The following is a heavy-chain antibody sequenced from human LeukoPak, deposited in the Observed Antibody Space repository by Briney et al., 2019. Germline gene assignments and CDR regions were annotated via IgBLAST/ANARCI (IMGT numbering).Heavy chain of an antibody. CDR2: IYTSGST. Sequence: SETLSLTCTVSGGSISSYYWSWIRQPAGKGLEWIGRIYTSGSTNYNPSLKSRVTMSVDTSKNQFSLKLSSVTAADTAVYYCARDVAAAGTMNWFDPWGQGTLVTVSS. J-gene: IGHJ5*02. V-gene: IGHV4-4*07. CDR3: ARDVAAAGTMNWFDP. D-gene: IGHD6-13*01. CDR1: GGSISSYY.